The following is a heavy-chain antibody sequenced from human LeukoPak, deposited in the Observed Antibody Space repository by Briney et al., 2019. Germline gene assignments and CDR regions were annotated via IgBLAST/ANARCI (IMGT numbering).Heavy chain of an antibody. CDR3: AKVGLRYFDWLVDDY. CDR1: GFTFSSYA. CDR2: ISGSGGST. V-gene: IGHV3-23*01. D-gene: IGHD3-9*01. Sequence: GGSLRLSCAASGFTFSSYAMSWVRQAPGQGLEWVSAISGSGGSTYYADSVKGRFTISRDNSKNTLYLQMNGLRAEDTAVYYCAKVGLRYFDWLVDDYWGQGTLVTVSS. J-gene: IGHJ4*02.